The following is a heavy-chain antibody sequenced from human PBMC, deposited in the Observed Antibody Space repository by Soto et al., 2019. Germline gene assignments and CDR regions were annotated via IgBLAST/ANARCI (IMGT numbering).Heavy chain of an antibody. Sequence: GGSLRLSCAASGFPFGNYGMHWVRQAPGKGLEWVAVIWFDGNKEHYEDSVKGRVTITRDNSKTTLYVHMTSLRAEDTAVYYCARDLMIVVVGGDYYYYGMDVWGQGTTVTVSS. CDR1: GFPFGNYG. CDR2: IWFDGNKE. V-gene: IGHV3-33*01. D-gene: IGHD3-22*01. CDR3: ARDLMIVVVGGDYYYYGMDV. J-gene: IGHJ6*02.